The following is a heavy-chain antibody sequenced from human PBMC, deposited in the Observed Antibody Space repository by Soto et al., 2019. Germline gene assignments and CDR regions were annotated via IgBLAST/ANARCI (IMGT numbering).Heavy chain of an antibody. CDR3: ATRSPAFDY. J-gene: IGHJ4*02. CDR1: GYTFTSYG. Sequence: QVQLVQSGPEVKKPGASVKVSCKTSGYTFTSYGISWVRQAPGQGLEWMGWITTDKGKTTYAQKFQGRVTMTTDTSTSTGYMDLRSLRSDDTAVYYCATRSPAFDYWGQGTLVTVS. CDR2: ITTDKGKT. V-gene: IGHV1-18*01.